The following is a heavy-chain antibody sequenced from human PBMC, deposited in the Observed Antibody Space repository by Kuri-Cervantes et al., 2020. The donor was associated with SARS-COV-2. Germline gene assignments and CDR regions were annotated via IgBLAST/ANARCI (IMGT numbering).Heavy chain of an antibody. CDR3: ARERYCSSTSCPNDAFDI. CDR2: IYSGGST. Sequence: GGSLRLSCAAPGFTVSSNYMSWVRQAPGKGLEWVSVIYSGGSTYYADSVKGRFTISRDNSKNTLHLQMNSLRAEDTAVYYCARERYCSSTSCPNDAFDIWGQGTMVTVSS. J-gene: IGHJ3*02. V-gene: IGHV3-66*01. CDR1: GFTVSSNY. D-gene: IGHD2-2*01.